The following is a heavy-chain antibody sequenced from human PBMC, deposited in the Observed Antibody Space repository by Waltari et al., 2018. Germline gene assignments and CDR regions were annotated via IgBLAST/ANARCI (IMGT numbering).Heavy chain of an antibody. CDR3: ARTGWAYFDY. D-gene: IGHD6-19*01. Sequence: QVQLQESGPGLVKPSETMSLTCTVSGGSISSYYWSWIRQPPGKGLEWIGYIYYSGSTNYNPSLKSRVTISVDTSKNQFSLKLSSVTAADTAVYYCARTGWAYFDYWGQGTLVTVSS. J-gene: IGHJ4*02. CDR2: IYYSGST. CDR1: GGSISSYY. V-gene: IGHV4-59*01.